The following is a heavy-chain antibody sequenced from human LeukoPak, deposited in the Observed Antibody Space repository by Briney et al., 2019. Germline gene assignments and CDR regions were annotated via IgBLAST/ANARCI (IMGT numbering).Heavy chain of an antibody. CDR2: IKQDGSEK. CDR3: AREYSSSSMAFDI. J-gene: IGHJ3*02. CDR1: GFTFSSYE. V-gene: IGHV3-7*01. D-gene: IGHD6-6*01. Sequence: GGSLRLSCAASGFTFSSYEMNWVRQAPGKGLEWVANIKQDGSEKYYVDSVKGRFTISRDNAKNSLYLQMNSLRAEDTAVYYCAREYSSSSMAFDIWGQGTMVTVSS.